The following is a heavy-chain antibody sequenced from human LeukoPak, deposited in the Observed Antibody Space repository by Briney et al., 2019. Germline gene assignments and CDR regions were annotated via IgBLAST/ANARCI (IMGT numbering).Heavy chain of an antibody. CDR1: GFTVSSNY. D-gene: IGHD6-13*01. CDR2: IYSGGST. J-gene: IGHJ4*02. CDR3: ARESSSWAFDY. Sequence: GGSLRLSCAASGFTVSSNYMSWVRQAPGKGLEWVSVIYSGGSTYYADSVKGRFTISRDNSKNTLYLQMNSLRAKDTAVYYCARESSSWAFDYWGQGTLVTVSS. V-gene: IGHV3-66*01.